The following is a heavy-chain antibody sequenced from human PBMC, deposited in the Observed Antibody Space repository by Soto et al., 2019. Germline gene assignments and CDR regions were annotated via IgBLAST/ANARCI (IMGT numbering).Heavy chain of an antibody. CDR2: IYYSGST. J-gene: IGHJ4*02. CDR1: GGSISSYY. V-gene: IGHV4-59*01. CDR3: ARAYGDYVFDY. D-gene: IGHD4-17*01. Sequence: PSETLSLTCTVSGGSISSYYWSWIRQPPGKGLEWIGYIYYSGSTNYNPSLKSRVTISVDTSKNQFSLKLSSVTAADTAVYYCARAYGDYVFDYWGQGNLVTVSS.